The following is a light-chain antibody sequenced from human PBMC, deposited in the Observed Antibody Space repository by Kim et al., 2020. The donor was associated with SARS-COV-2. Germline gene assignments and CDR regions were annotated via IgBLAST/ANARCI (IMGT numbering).Light chain of an antibody. CDR2: GAA. CDR1: QSVSSSY. J-gene: IGKJ2*01. V-gene: IGKV3-20*01. Sequence: TLSLSPRERVTPSCRTSQSVSSSYLAWYHQKPGQAPRLLIYGAASRATGIPDRFSGSGSGTNFTLTISRLEPEDFAVYFCQQYGSSFGQGTKLEI. CDR3: QQYGSS.